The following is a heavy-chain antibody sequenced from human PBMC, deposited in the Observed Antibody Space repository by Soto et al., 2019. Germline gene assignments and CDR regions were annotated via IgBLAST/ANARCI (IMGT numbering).Heavy chain of an antibody. V-gene: IGHV3-23*01. CDR2: ISGSGGST. Sequence: PGGSLRLSXATSGFTFSSYAMSWVRQAPGKGLEWVSAISGSGGSTYYADSVKGRFTISRDNSKNTLYLQMNSLRAEDTAVYYCPKAHYQYYYDSSGYSGYWGQGTLVTVSS. CDR1: GFTFSSYA. D-gene: IGHD3-22*01. CDR3: PKAHYQYYYDSSGYSGY. J-gene: IGHJ4*02.